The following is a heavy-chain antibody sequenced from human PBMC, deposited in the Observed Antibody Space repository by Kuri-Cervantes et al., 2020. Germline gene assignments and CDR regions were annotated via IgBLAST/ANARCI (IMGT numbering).Heavy chain of an antibody. J-gene: IGHJ5*02. Sequence: SQTLSLTCAVYGGSFSGYYWSWIRQPPGKGLEWIGEINHSGSTNYNPSLKSRVTISVDTSKNQFSLKLSSVTAADTAVYHCARDRSGEFWSGSFWFDPWGQGTLVTVSS. CDR2: INHSGST. CDR3: ARDRSGEFWSGSFWFDP. CDR1: GGSFSGYY. V-gene: IGHV4-34*01. D-gene: IGHD3-3*01.